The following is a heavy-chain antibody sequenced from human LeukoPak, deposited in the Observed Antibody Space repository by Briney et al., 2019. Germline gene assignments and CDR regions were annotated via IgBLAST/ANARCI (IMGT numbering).Heavy chain of an antibody. CDR2: ISYDGSNK. J-gene: IGHJ3*02. D-gene: IGHD3-16*01. CDR3: AKDRNVWGNGAFDI. CDR1: GFTFSIYG. V-gene: IGHV3-30*18. Sequence: GRSLRLSCAASGFTFSIYGVLWVRQAPGKGLEWVAVISYDGSNKYYADSVKGRFTISRDNSKNTLYLQMNSLRAEDTAVYYCAKDRNVWGNGAFDIWGQGTMVTVSS.